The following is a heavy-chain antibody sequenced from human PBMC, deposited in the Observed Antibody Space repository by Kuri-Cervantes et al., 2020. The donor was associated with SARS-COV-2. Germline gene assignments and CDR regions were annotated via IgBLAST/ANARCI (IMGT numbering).Heavy chain of an antibody. V-gene: IGHV1-18*01. D-gene: IGHD3-22*01. J-gene: IGHJ3*02. CDR1: GYTFTSYG. CDR2: ISAYNGNT. Sequence: ASVKVSCKASGYTFTSYGISWVRQAPGQGLEWMGWISAYNGNTNYAQKLQGRVTMTTDTSTSTAYMELRSLRSDDTAVYYCARDGNYYDSSGPRDIWGQGTMVTVSS. CDR3: ARDGNYYDSSGPRDI.